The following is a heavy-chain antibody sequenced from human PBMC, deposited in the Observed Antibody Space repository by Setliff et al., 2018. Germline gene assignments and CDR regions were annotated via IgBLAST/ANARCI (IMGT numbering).Heavy chain of an antibody. Sequence: GGSLRLSCAASGFPFSGYAMSWVRQAPGKGLEWVSSISGSGGTTYYPGSVKGRFTISRDNSTNTVFLQINSLRVEDTAIYYCARAHRYFSDTSGYFYDQGRSAFDVWGQGTMVTVSS. D-gene: IGHD3-22*01. J-gene: IGHJ3*01. CDR2: ISGSGGTT. V-gene: IGHV3-23*01. CDR3: ARAHRYFSDTSGYFYDQGRSAFDV. CDR1: GFPFSGYA.